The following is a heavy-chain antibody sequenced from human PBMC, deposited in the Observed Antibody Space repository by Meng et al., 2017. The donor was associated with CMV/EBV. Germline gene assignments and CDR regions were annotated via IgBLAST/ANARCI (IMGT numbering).Heavy chain of an antibody. J-gene: IGHJ5*02. CDR3: ARAVPAAIGKSWFDP. CDR1: GFTFDDHG. V-gene: IGHV3-20*04. CDR2: INWNGGST. D-gene: IGHD2-2*01. Sequence: GESLKISCAASGFTFDDHGMSWVRQAPGKGLEWVSGINWNGGSTGYADSVKGRFTISRDNAKNSLYLQMNSLRAEDTALYYCARAVPAAIGKSWFDPWGQGTPVTVSS.